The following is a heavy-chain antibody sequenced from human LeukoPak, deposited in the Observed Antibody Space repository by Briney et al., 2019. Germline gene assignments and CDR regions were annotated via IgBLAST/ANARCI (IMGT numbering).Heavy chain of an antibody. D-gene: IGHD3-10*01. CDR2: INPNSGGT. CDR3: ARDPSGSILYEYGDIFDY. V-gene: IGHV1-2*02. Sequence: GASVKVSCKASGYTFTGYYMHWVRQAPGQGLEWMGWINPNSGGTNYAQKFQGRVTMTRDTSTSTVYMELSSLRSEDTAVYYCARDPSGSILYEYGDIFDYWGQGTLVTVSS. CDR1: GYTFTGYY. J-gene: IGHJ4*02.